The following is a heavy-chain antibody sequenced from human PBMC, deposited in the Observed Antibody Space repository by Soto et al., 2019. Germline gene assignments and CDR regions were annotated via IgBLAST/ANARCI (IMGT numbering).Heavy chain of an antibody. Sequence: ASVKRYCKTSGSTFPRDHIDWVRQATGQGLEWMGWMNPNSGNTGYAQKFQGRVTMTRNTSISTAYMELSSLRSEDTAVYYFARGMVRGVQYDAFEICGRGTMV. CDR3: ARGMVRGVQYDAFEI. D-gene: IGHD3-10*01. J-gene: IGHJ3*02. CDR1: GSTFPRDH. V-gene: IGHV1-8*01. CDR2: MNPNSGNT.